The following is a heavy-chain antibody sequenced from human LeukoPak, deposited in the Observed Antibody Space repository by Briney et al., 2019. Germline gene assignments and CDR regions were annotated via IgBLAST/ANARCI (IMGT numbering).Heavy chain of an antibody. Sequence: SETLSLTCSVSGYSIRSGYHWAWIRQPPGKGLEWIGSINYSEKPYYNPSLKSRVTISVDTSKNQFSLKMTSVTAADTAFYFCARSEINDYMNYWGQGMPVTVSS. CDR2: INYSEKP. V-gene: IGHV4-38-2*02. D-gene: IGHD4-11*01. CDR3: ARSEINDYMNY. J-gene: IGHJ4*02. CDR1: GYSIRSGYH.